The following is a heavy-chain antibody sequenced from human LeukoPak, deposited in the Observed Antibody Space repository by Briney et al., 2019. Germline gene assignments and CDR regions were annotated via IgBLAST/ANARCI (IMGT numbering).Heavy chain of an antibody. J-gene: IGHJ4*02. Sequence: GGSLRLSCAASGFTFTTFWMSWVRQAPGEGREWVANIKQDGRERDYVDSGKGRFTTSRENAKNSLYLKMNSLRAEDTGVYYCAGSGWQVYLDYWGQGALVTVSS. D-gene: IGHD6-19*01. CDR1: GFTFTTFW. CDR3: AGSGWQVYLDY. V-gene: IGHV3-7*01. CDR2: IKQDGRER.